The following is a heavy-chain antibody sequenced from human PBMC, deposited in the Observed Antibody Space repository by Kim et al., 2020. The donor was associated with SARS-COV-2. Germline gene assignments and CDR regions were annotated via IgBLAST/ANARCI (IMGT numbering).Heavy chain of an antibody. CDR3: ARSNLDYCSGGSCDHGAMDV. CDR2: ISSSSSTI. Sequence: GGSLRLSCAASGFTFSSYSMNWVRQAPGKGLEWVSYISSSSSTIYYADSVKGRFTISRDNAKNSLYLQMNSLRDEDTAVYYCARSNLDYCSGGSCDHGAMDVWGQGTTVTVSS. J-gene: IGHJ6*02. D-gene: IGHD2-15*01. V-gene: IGHV3-48*02. CDR1: GFTFSSYS.